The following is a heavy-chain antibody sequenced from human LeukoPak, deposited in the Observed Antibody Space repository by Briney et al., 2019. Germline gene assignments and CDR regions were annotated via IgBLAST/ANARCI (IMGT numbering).Heavy chain of an antibody. CDR3: ARRERELQTEYFQH. CDR1: GYTFTGYY. J-gene: IGHJ1*01. Sequence: ASVKVSCKASGYTFTGYYLHWVRQAPGQGLEWMGWINPDSGGTNSGQKFQGRVTMTRDTSISTAYMVLSSLRSDDTAVYYCARRERELQTEYFQHWGQGTLVTVSS. D-gene: IGHD1-26*01. V-gene: IGHV1-2*02. CDR2: INPDSGGT.